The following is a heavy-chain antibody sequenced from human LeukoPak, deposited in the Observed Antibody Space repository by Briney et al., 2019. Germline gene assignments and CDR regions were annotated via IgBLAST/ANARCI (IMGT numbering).Heavy chain of an antibody. CDR3: ARLATGYYFDY. V-gene: IGHV4-59*08. CDR2: IYYSGST. Sequence: PSETLSLTCTVSGGSISSYYWSWIRQPPGKGLERIGYIYYSGSTNYNPSPKSRVTISVDTSKNQFSLKLSSVTAADTAVYYCARLATGYYFDYWGQGTLVTVSS. CDR1: GGSISSYY. J-gene: IGHJ4*02.